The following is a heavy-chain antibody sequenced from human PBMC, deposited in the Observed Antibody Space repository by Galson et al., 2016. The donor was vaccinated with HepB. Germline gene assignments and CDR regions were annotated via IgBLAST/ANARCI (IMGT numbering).Heavy chain of an antibody. Sequence: TLSLTCTVSGGSISSGGSHWIWIRQHPGKGLEWIGFIYYSGSTYYNPSLKSRVTISVDTSKNQFSLKLSSVTVADTAVYYCARVGHLDFWSGYYVPPFDYWGQGTLVTVSS. CDR3: ARVGHLDFWSGYYVPPFDY. CDR2: IYYSGST. CDR1: GGSISSGGSH. V-gene: IGHV4-31*03. J-gene: IGHJ4*02. D-gene: IGHD3-3*01.